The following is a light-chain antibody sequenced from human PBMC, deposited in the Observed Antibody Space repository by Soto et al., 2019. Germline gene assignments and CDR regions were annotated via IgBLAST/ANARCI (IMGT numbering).Light chain of an antibody. J-gene: IGKJ2*01. Sequence: DIQMTQSPSSLSASVGDRVTITCRASQSISTYLNWYQQKPGKAPKLLIYAAFSLHSGVPSRFSGSGSATDFTLTISGLQPEDVATYYCQQSYNTPPYTFGQGTKLEIK. CDR2: AAF. V-gene: IGKV1-39*01. CDR1: QSISTY. CDR3: QQSYNTPPYT.